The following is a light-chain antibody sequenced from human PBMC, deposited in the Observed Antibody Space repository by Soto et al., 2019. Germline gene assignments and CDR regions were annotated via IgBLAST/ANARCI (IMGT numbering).Light chain of an antibody. J-gene: IGKJ1*01. CDR2: KAS. V-gene: IGKV1-5*03. CDR3: QDYDTYSGP. CDR1: QTISIW. Sequence: DIQMTHSPSTPSGSVLNRVTITFLASQTISIWLAWYQQKPGKAPKLLIYKASTLKSGVPSRFSGSGSGTEFTLTISSLQPDDFATYCCQDYDTYSGPFGEGTKVDIK.